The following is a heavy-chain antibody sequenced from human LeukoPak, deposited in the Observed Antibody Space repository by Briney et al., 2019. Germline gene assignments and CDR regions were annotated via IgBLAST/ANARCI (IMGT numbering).Heavy chain of an antibody. CDR1: GFTFSDAW. CDR2: IRSNSDGGTI. D-gene: IGHD3-22*01. V-gene: IGHV3-15*07. CDR3: ATDFYDST. J-gene: IGHJ5*02. Sequence: PGGSLRLSCATSGFTFSDAWMNWVRQAPGKGLEWVGRIRSNSDGGTIDYAAPVKGRFTLSRDDSKTTLYLQMNSLQTEDTAVYYCATDFYDSTWGQGTLVTVSS.